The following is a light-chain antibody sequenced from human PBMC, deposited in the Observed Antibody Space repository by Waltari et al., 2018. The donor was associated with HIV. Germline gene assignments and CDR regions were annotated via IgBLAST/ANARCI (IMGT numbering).Light chain of an antibody. V-gene: IGLV1-44*01. J-gene: IGLJ3*02. CDR1: SSNIGSNI. CDR3: AAWDDSLNAWV. Sequence: QSVLTQPPSASGPPGQRVSISCSGSSSNIGSNIVNWYQQLPGTAPKLLIYSNKQRPAGVPDRFSGSKSGTSASLAISGLQSEDEADYYCAAWDDSLNAWVFGGGTKLTVL. CDR2: SNK.